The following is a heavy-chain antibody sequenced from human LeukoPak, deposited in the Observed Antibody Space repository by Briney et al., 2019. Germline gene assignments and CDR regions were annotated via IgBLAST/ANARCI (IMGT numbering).Heavy chain of an antibody. J-gene: IGHJ4*02. CDR1: GFTFDDYA. D-gene: IGHD5-18*01. CDR3: AKDVDTAMADY. CDR2: ISWNSVSI. Sequence: GGSLRLSCAASGFTFDDYAMHWVRQAPGKGLEWVSGISWNSVSIGYGDSVKGRFTISRDNSKNTLYLQMNSLRAEDTAVYYCAKDVDTAMADYWGQGTLVTVSS. V-gene: IGHV3-9*01.